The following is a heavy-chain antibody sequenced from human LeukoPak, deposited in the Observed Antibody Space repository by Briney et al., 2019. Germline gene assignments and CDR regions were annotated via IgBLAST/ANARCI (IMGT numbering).Heavy chain of an antibody. CDR3: AKLWFGELSWVDY. CDR2: ISGSGGST. Sequence: GGSLRLSCAASGFTFSSYAMRWVRQAPGKGREWVSLISGSGGSTYYADSVKGRFTISRDNSKNTLYLQMNSLRAEDTAIYYCAKLWFGELSWVDYWGQGTLVTVSS. D-gene: IGHD3-10*01. V-gene: IGHV3-23*01. J-gene: IGHJ4*02. CDR1: GFTFSSYA.